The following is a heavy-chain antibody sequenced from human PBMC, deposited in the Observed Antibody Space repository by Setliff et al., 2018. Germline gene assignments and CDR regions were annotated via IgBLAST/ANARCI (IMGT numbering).Heavy chain of an antibody. CDR2: ISPYTGNT. V-gene: IGHV1-18*01. D-gene: IGHD2-8*01. CDR1: GYTFSDYG. Sequence: GASVKVSCKASGYTFSDYGISWVRQAPGQGLEWMGWISPYTGNTFYAPQFQGRVTMTTDTSTNMAYLELRGLRSDDTAVYYCLRLVRYCSRTSCQRTSGDEVWGQGTLVTVPQ. J-gene: IGHJ4*02. CDR3: LRLVRYCSRTSCQRTSGDEV.